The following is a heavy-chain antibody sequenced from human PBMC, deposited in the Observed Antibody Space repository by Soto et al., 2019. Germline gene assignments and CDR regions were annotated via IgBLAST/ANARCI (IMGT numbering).Heavy chain of an antibody. V-gene: IGHV4-30-4*01. J-gene: IGHJ4*02. CDR1: GDSITSGDYY. Sequence: QVQLQESGPGLVKPSQTLSLTCTVSGDSITSGDYYWSWIRQSPGKGLAWIGYIYYSGTTYYNPYLKSQITISIDTSKNQFSLKLRSVTAADTAIYYCARESFYGGDFEYWGQGSLVTVSS. D-gene: IGHD4-17*01. CDR2: IYYSGTT. CDR3: ARESFYGGDFEY.